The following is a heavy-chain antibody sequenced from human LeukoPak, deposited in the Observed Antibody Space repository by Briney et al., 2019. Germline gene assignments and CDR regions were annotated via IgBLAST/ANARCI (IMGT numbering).Heavy chain of an antibody. D-gene: IGHD6-13*01. CDR1: GDSISNYY. Sequence: PSETLSLTCTVSGDSISNYYWSWIRQPAGKGLEWIGYIYYSGSTNFNPSLKSRVTISVDTSKNQFSLKLSSVTAADTAVYYCARWYSTRRWWRYAFDIWGQGTMVAVSS. CDR2: IYYSGST. J-gene: IGHJ3*02. CDR3: ARWYSTRRWWRYAFDI. V-gene: IGHV4-59*12.